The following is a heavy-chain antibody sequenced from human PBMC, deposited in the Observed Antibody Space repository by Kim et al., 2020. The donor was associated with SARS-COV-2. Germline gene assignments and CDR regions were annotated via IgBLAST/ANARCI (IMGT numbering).Heavy chain of an antibody. Sequence: GESLQISCKGSGYSFNTYWIVWVRQAPGKGLEYMGIIFPGNSETRYSPSFQGHVTLSVDKSISTAYLQWSSLTAPDTATYYCARRYTFRTGTLDSWGQGTLVTVSS. D-gene: IGHD3-16*02. CDR2: IFPGNSET. J-gene: IGHJ4*02. V-gene: IGHV5-51*01. CDR1: GYSFNTYW. CDR3: ARRYTFRTGTLDS.